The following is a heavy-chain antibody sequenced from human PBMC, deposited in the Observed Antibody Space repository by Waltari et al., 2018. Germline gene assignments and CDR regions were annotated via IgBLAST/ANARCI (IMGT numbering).Heavy chain of an antibody. CDR2: ISGSGDTT. Sequence: EVQLLESGGGLVQPGGSLRLSCAASGFTFSSYAMSWVRQAPGKGLEWVSAISGSGDTTDYADSVKGRFTISRDNSKNTLFLQVSSLRAEDTAVYYCAKDGRNINPLQDSTDYYMAVWGKGTTVTISS. D-gene: IGHD2-8*02. CDR3: AKDGRNINPLQDSTDYYMAV. V-gene: IGHV3-23*01. J-gene: IGHJ6*03. CDR1: GFTFSSYA.